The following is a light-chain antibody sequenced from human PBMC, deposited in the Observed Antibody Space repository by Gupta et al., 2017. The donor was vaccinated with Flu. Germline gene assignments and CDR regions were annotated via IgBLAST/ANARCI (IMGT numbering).Light chain of an antibody. J-gene: IGLJ1*01. V-gene: IGLV1-40*01. Sequence: QSVLPPPPSVSGAPGQRVTISCTGSSSNIGAGYDVHWYQQRPGTAPKLLIYGNSNRPSGVPDRFSGSKSGTSAALAITGLQAEDEADYYCQSYDSSLSALYVFGTGTKVTVL. CDR2: GNS. CDR3: QSYDSSLSALYV. CDR1: SSNIGAGYD.